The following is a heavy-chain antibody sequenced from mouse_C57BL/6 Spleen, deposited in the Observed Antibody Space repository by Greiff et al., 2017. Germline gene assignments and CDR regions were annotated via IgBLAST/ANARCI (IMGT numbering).Heavy chain of an antibody. CDR2: IYPGSGST. CDR3: ATYDGYYVGAMDY. D-gene: IGHD2-3*01. Sequence: VKLQESGAELVKPGASVKMSCKASGYTFTSYWITWVKQRPGQGLEWIGDIYPGSGSTNYNEKFKSKATLTVDTSSSTAYMQRSSLTSEDSAVYYCATYDGYYVGAMDYWGQGTSVTVSS. CDR1: GYTFTSYW. J-gene: IGHJ4*01. V-gene: IGHV1-55*01.